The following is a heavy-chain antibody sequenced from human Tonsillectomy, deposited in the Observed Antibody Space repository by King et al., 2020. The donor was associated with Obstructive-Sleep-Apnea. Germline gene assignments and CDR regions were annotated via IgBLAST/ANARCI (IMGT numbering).Heavy chain of an antibody. CDR1: GGTFSTYA. CDR3: ARGRSTSSRSLSYFDY. J-gene: IGHJ4*02. V-gene: IGHV1-69*09. D-gene: IGHD6-6*01. CDR2: IIPILGMA. Sequence: QLVQSGAEVKKPGSSVKVSCKASGGTFSTYAISWVRQAPGQGLEWMGGIIPILGMANYAQKFQGRVTITADKSTTTASMELSSLRSEDTAMYYCARGRSTSSRSLSYFDYWGQGTLVTVSS.